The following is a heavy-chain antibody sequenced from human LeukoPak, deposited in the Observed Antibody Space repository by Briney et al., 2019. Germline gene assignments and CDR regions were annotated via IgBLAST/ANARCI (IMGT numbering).Heavy chain of an antibody. Sequence: SETLSLTCTVSGGSISSSSDYWGWIRQPPGKGLEWLGSIYYSGSTYYNPSLKSRVTISVDTSKNQFPLKLSSVTAADTAVYYCARLVEVRGVIITYYYYYMDVWGKGTTVTISS. D-gene: IGHD3-10*01. CDR3: ARLVEVRGVIITYYYYYMDV. CDR2: IYYSGST. V-gene: IGHV4-39*01. CDR1: GGSISSSSDY. J-gene: IGHJ6*03.